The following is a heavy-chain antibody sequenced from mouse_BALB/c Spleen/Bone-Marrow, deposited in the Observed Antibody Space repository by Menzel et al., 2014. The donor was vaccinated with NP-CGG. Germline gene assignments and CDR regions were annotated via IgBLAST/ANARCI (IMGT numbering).Heavy chain of an antibody. Sequence: QVQLKESGPGLVAPSQSLSITCTVSGFSLTNYGVHWVRQPPGKGLEWLGVIWAGGSTNYNSAVMSRLSISKDNSKSQVFLKMNSLQTEDPAMYYCAKDKWDRAYWGQGTLVPVTA. D-gene: IGHD4-1*01. CDR1: GFSLTNYG. V-gene: IGHV2-9*02. CDR2: IWAGGST. J-gene: IGHJ3*01. CDR3: AKDKWDRAY.